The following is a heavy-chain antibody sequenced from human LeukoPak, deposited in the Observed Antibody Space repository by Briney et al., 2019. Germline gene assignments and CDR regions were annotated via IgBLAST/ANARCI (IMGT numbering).Heavy chain of an antibody. J-gene: IGHJ4*02. Sequence: GGSLRLSCAASGFTFSSYAMSWVRQAPGKGLEWVSAISGSGGSTYYADSVKGRFTISRDNSKNTLYLQMNSLRAEDTAVYYCASRSGEXXXYDWGQGTLVTVSS. V-gene: IGHV3-23*01. D-gene: IGHD3-16*01. CDR1: GFTFSSYA. CDR2: ISGSGGST. CDR3: ASRSGEXXXYD.